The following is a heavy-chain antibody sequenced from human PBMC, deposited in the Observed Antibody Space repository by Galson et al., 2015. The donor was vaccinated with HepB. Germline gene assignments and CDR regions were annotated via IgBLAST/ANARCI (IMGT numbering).Heavy chain of an antibody. CDR2: INAGNGNT. Sequence: SVKVSCKASGYTVTSYAMHWVRQAPGQRLEWMGWINAGNGNTKYSQKFQGRVTITRDTSASTAYMELSSLGSEDTAVYYCARDEWSIAAAVTFDYWGQGTLVTVSS. D-gene: IGHD6-13*01. CDR3: ARDEWSIAAAVTFDY. J-gene: IGHJ4*02. V-gene: IGHV1-3*01. CDR1: GYTVTSYA.